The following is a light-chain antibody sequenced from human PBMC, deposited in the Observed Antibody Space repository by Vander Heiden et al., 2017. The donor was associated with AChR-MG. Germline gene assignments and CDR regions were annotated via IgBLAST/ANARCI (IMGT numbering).Light chain of an antibody. Sequence: EIVLTQSPGTLPLSPGESATLSCRASQSVGSSYLAWYQQKPGQAPRLLIYGASSRATGIPDSFSGSGSGTDFTLTISRLEPEDFAVYYCQQYGSSPPGTFGQGTKLEIK. CDR1: QSVGSSY. CDR3: QQYGSSPPGT. CDR2: GAS. J-gene: IGKJ2*01. V-gene: IGKV3-20*01.